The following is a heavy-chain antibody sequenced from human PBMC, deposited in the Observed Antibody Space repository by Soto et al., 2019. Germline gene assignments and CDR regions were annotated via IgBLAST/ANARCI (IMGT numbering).Heavy chain of an antibody. J-gene: IGHJ3*02. CDR3: ARGSGADAFDI. V-gene: IGHV1-69*06. D-gene: IGHD7-27*01. Sequence: VKVSFKVSGGTFNIRWVRQAPGQGLEWMGGIIPVIDTANYARKFQGRVVISADRATNIVYMEMMSLTLEDTAVYYCARGSGADAFDIWGQGTMVTVSS. CDR2: IIPVIDTA. CDR1: GGTFN.